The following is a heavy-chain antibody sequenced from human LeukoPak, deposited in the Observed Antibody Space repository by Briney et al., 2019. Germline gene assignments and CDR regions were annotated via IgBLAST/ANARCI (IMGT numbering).Heavy chain of an antibody. CDR1: GGSISTSNYY. J-gene: IGHJ6*03. CDR2: IYYSGST. Sequence: SETLSLTCTVSGGSISTSNYYWGWIRQAPGKGLEWIGTIYYSGSTYYNPSLKSRVTISVDTSKNQFSLKLSSVTAADTAVYYCARDTKYLNRSYYYYMDVWGKGTTVTISS. D-gene: IGHD2-2*02. V-gene: IGHV4-39*02. CDR3: ARDTKYLNRSYYYYMDV.